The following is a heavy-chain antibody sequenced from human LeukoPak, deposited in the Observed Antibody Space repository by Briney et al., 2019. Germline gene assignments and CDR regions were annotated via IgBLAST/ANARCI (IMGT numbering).Heavy chain of an antibody. CDR2: ISYDGSNK. J-gene: IGHJ4*02. Sequence: GGSLRLSCAASGFTFSSYAMSWVRQAPGKGLEWVAVISYDGSNKYYADSVKGRFTISRDNSKNTLYLQMNSLRAEDTAVYYCARDYYDSSGYYYFDYWGQGTLVTVSS. CDR1: GFTFSSYA. D-gene: IGHD3-22*01. CDR3: ARDYYDSSGYYYFDY. V-gene: IGHV3-30*04.